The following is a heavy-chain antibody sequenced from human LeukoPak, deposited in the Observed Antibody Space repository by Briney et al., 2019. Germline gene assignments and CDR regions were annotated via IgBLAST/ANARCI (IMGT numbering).Heavy chain of an antibody. Sequence: GESLKISCKGSGYRFTGYWIGWMRQMPGKGLEWMGIIYPGDSDTKYSPSFQGQVTISADKSISTAYLQWSSLKASDTAMYYCARHVTGEPLDYWGQGSLVTVSS. CDR3: ARHVTGEPLDY. V-gene: IGHV5-51*01. D-gene: IGHD7-27*01. J-gene: IGHJ4*02. CDR1: GYRFTGYW. CDR2: IYPGDSDT.